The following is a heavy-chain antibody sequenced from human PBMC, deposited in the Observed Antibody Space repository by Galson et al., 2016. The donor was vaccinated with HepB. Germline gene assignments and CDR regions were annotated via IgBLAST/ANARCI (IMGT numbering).Heavy chain of an antibody. V-gene: IGHV3-30-3*02. CDR1: GFIFSSYA. Sequence: SLRLSCAASGFIFSSYAMHWVRQAPGKGLEWVAVISHDGSNKYYADSVKGRFTISRDNSKNTPYLQMNSLRAEDTAVYYCAKNDILAGYSAFDYWGQGTLVTVSS. D-gene: IGHD3-9*01. J-gene: IGHJ4*02. CDR3: AKNDILAGYSAFDY. CDR2: ISHDGSNK.